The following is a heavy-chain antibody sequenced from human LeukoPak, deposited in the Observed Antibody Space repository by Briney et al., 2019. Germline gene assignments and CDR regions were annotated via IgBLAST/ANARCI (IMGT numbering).Heavy chain of an antibody. CDR2: ISPDGTEK. V-gene: IGHV3-7*03. D-gene: IGHD6-19*01. CDR3: VRDDRGIAVGSRDH. CDR1: GFSFSVHW. J-gene: IGHJ4*02. Sequence: GGSLRLSCAASGFSFSVHWMIWVRQPPGKGLEWVATISPDGTEKWYVDSVEGRFTISRDNDNNSLYLQMSSLRAEDTAMYYCVRDDRGIAVGSRDHGAQGTLVTVSS.